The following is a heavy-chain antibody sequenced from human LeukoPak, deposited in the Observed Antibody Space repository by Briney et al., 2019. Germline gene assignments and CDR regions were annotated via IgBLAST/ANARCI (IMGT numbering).Heavy chain of an antibody. CDR2: IYYSGST. D-gene: IGHD2-15*01. J-gene: IGHJ5*02. Sequence: SETLSLTCTVSGGSISSSSSYWGWIRQPPGKGLEWIGNIYYSGSTYYNPSLKSRVTISVDTSKNQFSLKLSSVTAADTAVYYCARAYCNGDTCYHSRGWFDPWGQGTLLTVSS. CDR3: ARAYCNGDTCYHSRGWFDP. CDR1: GGSISSSSSY. V-gene: IGHV4-39*07.